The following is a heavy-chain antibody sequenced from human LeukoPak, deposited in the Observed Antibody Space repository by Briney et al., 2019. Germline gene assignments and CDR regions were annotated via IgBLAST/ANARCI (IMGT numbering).Heavy chain of an antibody. Sequence: SGGSLRLSCAASGFTFSSYGMHWVRQAPGKGLEWVAVIWYDGSNKYYADSVKGRFTISRDNSKNTLYLQMNSLRAEDTAVYYCAKDLSWFGEFPLPDYWGQGTLVTVPS. J-gene: IGHJ4*02. CDR3: AKDLSWFGEFPLPDY. D-gene: IGHD3-10*01. V-gene: IGHV3-30*02. CDR1: GFTFSSYG. CDR2: IWYDGSNK.